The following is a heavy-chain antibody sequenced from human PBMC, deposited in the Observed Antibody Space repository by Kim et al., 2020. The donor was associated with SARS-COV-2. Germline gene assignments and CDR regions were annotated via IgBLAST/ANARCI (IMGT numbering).Heavy chain of an antibody. D-gene: IGHD3-22*01. V-gene: IGHV4-61*01. CDR3: ARSNTYYYDSGSRVFDI. Sequence: SETLSLTCTVSGGSVSSGNYYWSWIRQPPGKGLEWIGYIYYSGSTNYNPSLKSPVTISVDTSKNQFSLKLSSVTAADTAVYYCARSNTYYYDSGSRVFDIWGQGTMVTVSS. CDR1: GGSVSSGNYY. J-gene: IGHJ3*02. CDR2: IYYSGST.